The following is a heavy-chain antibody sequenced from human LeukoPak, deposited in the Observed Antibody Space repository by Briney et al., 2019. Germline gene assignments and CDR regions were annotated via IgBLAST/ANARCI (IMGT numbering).Heavy chain of an antibody. D-gene: IGHD6-13*01. CDR3: ARTITVLCIAAAGTKGHFDY. J-gene: IGHJ4*02. V-gene: IGHV4-34*01. Sequence: PSETLSLTCAVYGGSFSGYYWSWIRQPPGKGLEWIGEINHSGSTNYNPSLKSRVTISVDTSKNQFSLKLSSVTAADMAVYYCARTITVLCIAAAGTKGHFDYWGQGTLVTVSS. CDR2: INHSGST. CDR1: GGSFSGYY.